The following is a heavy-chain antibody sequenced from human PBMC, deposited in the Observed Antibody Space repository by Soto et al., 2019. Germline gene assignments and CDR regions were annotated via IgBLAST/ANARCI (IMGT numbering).Heavy chain of an antibody. CDR1: GFTFTSSA. D-gene: IGHD3-22*01. Sequence: ASVKVSCKASGFTFTSSAVQWVRQARGQRLEWIGWIVVGSGNTNYAQKFQERVTITRDMSTSTAYMELSSLRSEDTAVYYCAAESNYYDSSGYSKPRGFDYWGQGTLVTVSS. CDR2: IVVGSGNT. CDR3: AAESNYYDSSGYSKPRGFDY. V-gene: IGHV1-58*01. J-gene: IGHJ4*02.